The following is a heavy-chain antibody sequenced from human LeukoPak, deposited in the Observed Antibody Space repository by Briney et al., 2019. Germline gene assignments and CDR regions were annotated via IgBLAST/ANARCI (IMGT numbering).Heavy chain of an antibody. Sequence: GGSLRLSCAASEFTFSSYSMNWVRQAPGQRLEWMGWINAGNGNTKYSQKFQGRVTITRDTSASTAYMELSSLRSEDTAVYYCTRGPPNWGYDFWGQGTLVTVSS. CDR1: EFTFSSYS. CDR2: INAGNGNT. CDR3: TRGPPNWGYDF. D-gene: IGHD7-27*01. J-gene: IGHJ4*02. V-gene: IGHV1-3*01.